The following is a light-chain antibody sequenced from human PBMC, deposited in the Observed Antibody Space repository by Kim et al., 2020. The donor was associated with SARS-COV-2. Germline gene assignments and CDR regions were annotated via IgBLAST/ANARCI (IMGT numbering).Light chain of an antibody. CDR1: QGVSRS. CDR2: DAF. J-gene: IGKJ5*01. CDR3: QQCGNWPPIT. V-gene: IGKV3-11*01. Sequence: SPGERAPLSCRASQGVSRSLAWFQQKPGQAPRLLIYDAFKRATGIPARFSGSGSGTDFTLTISNLEPEDFAVYYCQQCGNWPPITFGQGTRLEIK.